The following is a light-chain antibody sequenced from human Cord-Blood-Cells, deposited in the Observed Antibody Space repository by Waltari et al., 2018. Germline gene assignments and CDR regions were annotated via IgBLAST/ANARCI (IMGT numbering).Light chain of an antibody. V-gene: IGLV2-23*01. J-gene: IGLJ1*01. CDR3: CSYVGSYV. CDR1: SSDVGSYNL. Sequence: QSALTQPASVSGSPGQSITIPCTGTSSDVGSYNLVSWYQQHPGKAPKLMIYEGSKRPSGVSNRFSGSKSGNTASLTISGLQAEDEADYYCCSYVGSYVFGTGTKVTVL. CDR2: EGS.